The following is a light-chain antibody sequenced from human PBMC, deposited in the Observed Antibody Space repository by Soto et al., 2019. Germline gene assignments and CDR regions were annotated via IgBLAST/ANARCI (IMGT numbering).Light chain of an antibody. Sequence: EIVMTQSPATLSLSPGERATLSCRASQSVSSYLAWYQHKPGQAPRLLISGASNRATGIPARFSGSGSGTDFTLTISSLEPEDFAVYYCQQRSNWPLITFGQGTRLEIK. CDR2: GAS. CDR3: QQRSNWPLIT. J-gene: IGKJ5*01. V-gene: IGKV3-11*01. CDR1: QSVSSY.